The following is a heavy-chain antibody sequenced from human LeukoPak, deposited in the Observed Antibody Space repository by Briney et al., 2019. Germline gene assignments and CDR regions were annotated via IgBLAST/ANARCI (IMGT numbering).Heavy chain of an antibody. V-gene: IGHV1-69*06. CDR2: IIPIFGTA. D-gene: IGHD6-19*01. CDR3: ARWPVHSSGWYGLDYFDY. Sequence: SVKVSCKASGGTFSSYAISWVRQAPGQGLEWMGGIIPIFGTANYAQKFQGRVTITADKSTSTAYMELSSLRSEDTAVYYCARWPVHSSGWYGLDYFDYWGQGTLVTVSS. J-gene: IGHJ4*02. CDR1: GGTFSSYA.